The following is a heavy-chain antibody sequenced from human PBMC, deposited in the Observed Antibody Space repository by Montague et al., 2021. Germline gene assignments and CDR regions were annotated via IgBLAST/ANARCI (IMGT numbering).Heavy chain of an antibody. CDR1: GGSISEFY. CDR3: ARRVGIRAPFDY. Sequence: SETLSLTCTVTGGSISEFYWSWIRQSPEKGLEWIGYIYDSGTTNYNPSLKSRVTISADTSMNQFSLNLRSVTAADTAVYFCARRVGIRAPFDYWGQGTLVTVSS. J-gene: IGHJ4*02. V-gene: IGHV4-59*08. D-gene: IGHD7-27*01. CDR2: IYDSGTT.